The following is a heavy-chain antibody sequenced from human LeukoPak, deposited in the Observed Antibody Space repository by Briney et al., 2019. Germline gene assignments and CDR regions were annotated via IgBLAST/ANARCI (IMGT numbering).Heavy chain of an antibody. V-gene: IGHV4-34*01. D-gene: IGHD5-18*01. CDR3: ARLARYCYGFHY. J-gene: IGHJ4*02. CDR1: GGSFSGYY. CDR2: INHSGST. Sequence: SETLSLTCAVYGGSFSGYYWSWIRQPPGKGLEWIGEINHSGSTNYNPSLKSRVTISVDTSKNQFSLKLSSVTAADTAVYYCARLARYCYGFHYWGQGTLVTVSS.